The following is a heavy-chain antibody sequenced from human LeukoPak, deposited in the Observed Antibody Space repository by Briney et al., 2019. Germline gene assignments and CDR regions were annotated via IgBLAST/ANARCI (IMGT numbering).Heavy chain of an antibody. CDR3: ARAPAYSGSYYVDY. V-gene: IGHV4-59*01. CDR1: GGSISSYY. J-gene: IGHJ4*02. CDR2: IYYSGST. Sequence: SETLSLTCTVSGGSISSYYWSWIRQPPGKGLEWIGYIYYSGSTNYNPSLKSRVTISVDASKNQFSLKLSSVTAADTAVYYCARAPAYSGSYYVDYWGQGTLVTVSS. D-gene: IGHD1-26*01.